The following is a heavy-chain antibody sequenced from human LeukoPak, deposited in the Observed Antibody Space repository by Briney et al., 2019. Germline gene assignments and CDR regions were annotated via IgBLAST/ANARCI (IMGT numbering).Heavy chain of an antibody. V-gene: IGHV4-59*12. J-gene: IGHJ5*02. D-gene: IGHD2-2*01. Sequence: SETLSLTCTVSGGSISSYYWSWIRQPPGKGLEWIGYIYYSGSTNYNPSLKSRVTISVDTSKNQFSLKLSSVTAADTAVYYCARTPALPKRHWFDPWGQGTLVTVSS. CDR2: IYYSGST. CDR3: ARTPALPKRHWFDP. CDR1: GGSISSYY.